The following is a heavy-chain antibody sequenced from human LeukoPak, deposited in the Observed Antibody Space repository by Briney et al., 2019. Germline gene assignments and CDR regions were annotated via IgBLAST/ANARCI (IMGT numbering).Heavy chain of an antibody. CDR2: ISDDGSNK. CDR1: GFTLSSYA. CDR3: ARDLGDYFDY. D-gene: IGHD3-16*01. J-gene: IGHJ4*02. V-gene: IGHV3-30-3*01. Sequence: GRSLRLSCVVSGFTLSSYAIHWVRQAPGKGLEWVATISDDGSNKYYADSVKGRFTISSDKSKSTLYLQMNSLRAEDTAVFYCARDLGDYFDYWGQGTPVTVSS.